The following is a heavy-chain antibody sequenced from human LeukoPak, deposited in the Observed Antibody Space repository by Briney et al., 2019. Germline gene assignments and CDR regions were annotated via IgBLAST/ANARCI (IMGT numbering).Heavy chain of an antibody. Sequence: QTGGSLRLSCAASGFTFSSYAMHWVRQAPGKGLEWVTVTSYGGSNKYYADSVKGRFTISRDNSKNTLYLQMNSLRAEDTAVYYCARDVSRVAAGVDYWGQGTLVTVSS. CDR1: GFTFSSYA. CDR2: TSYGGSNK. J-gene: IGHJ4*02. V-gene: IGHV3-30*04. D-gene: IGHD6-25*01. CDR3: ARDVSRVAAGVDY.